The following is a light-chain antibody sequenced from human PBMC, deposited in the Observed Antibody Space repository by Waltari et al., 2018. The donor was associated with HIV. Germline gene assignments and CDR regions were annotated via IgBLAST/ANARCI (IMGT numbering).Light chain of an antibody. Sequence: QLVLTQSPSASASLGASVKLTCTLSSGHISYAIAWHQQQPEKGPRSLMKLNSDGSHTKGDGIPDRFSGSSSGAERYLTISSLQSDDEADYYCQTWGTGIVLFGGGTKVTVL. V-gene: IGLV4-69*01. CDR2: LNSDGSH. J-gene: IGLJ2*01. CDR3: QTWGTGIVL. CDR1: SGHISYA.